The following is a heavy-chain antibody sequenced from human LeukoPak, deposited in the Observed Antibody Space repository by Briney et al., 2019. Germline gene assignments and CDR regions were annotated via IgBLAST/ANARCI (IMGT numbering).Heavy chain of an antibody. V-gene: IGHV3-30*18. D-gene: IGHD3-22*01. CDR1: GFTFRSYG. CDR2: ISYDGNNK. J-gene: IGHJ4*02. Sequence: GRSLRLSCAASGFTFRSYGMHWVRQAPGKGLEWVTVISYDGNNKYYAASVKGRFTISRDNSKNTLYLQMNSLRAEDTAVYYCAKGGSYYDSRLDYWGQGTLVTVSS. CDR3: AKGGSYYDSRLDY.